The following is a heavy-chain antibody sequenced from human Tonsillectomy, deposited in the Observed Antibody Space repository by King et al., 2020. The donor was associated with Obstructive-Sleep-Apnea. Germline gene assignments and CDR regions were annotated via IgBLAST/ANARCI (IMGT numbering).Heavy chain of an antibody. CDR3: AKDGEMATIGFDY. CDR1: GFTFNNYV. CDR2: IWYDGSDK. V-gene: IGHV3-33*06. Sequence: VQLVESGGGVVQPGRSLRLSCAASGFTFNNYVIHWVRQAPGKGLEWVAAIWYDGSDKWYADSVKGRFTISRDNSKNMLYLQMNSLRAEDTAVYYCAKDGEMATIGFDYWGQGTLVTVSS. D-gene: IGHD5-24*01. J-gene: IGHJ4*02.